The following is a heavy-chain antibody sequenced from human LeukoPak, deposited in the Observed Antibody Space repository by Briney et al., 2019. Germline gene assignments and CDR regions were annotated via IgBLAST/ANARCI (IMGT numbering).Heavy chain of an antibody. CDR2: INHSGST. V-gene: IGHV4-34*01. CDR3: ARHRLIGTAIQLWGYYFDY. CDR1: GGSFSGYY. Sequence: SETLSLTCAVYGGSFSGYYWSWIRQPPGMGLEWIGEINHSGSTNYNPSLKSRVTISVDTSKNQFSLKLSSVTAADTAVYYCARHRLIGTAIQLWGYYFDYWGQGTLVTVSS. J-gene: IGHJ4*02. D-gene: IGHD5-18*01.